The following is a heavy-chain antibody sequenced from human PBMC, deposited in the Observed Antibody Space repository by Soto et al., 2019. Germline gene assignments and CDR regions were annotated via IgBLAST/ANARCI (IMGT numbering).Heavy chain of an antibody. Sequence: GSLRLSCAASGFSVSSNYMNWVRQAPGKGLEWVSIIQNGGGRYYADSVKDRFTVSRDDSKNTVFLQMNSLRVDDTAVYYCARDSWSYYWGQGTLVTVSS. D-gene: IGHD2-15*01. J-gene: IGHJ4*02. CDR3: ARDSWSYY. CDR1: GFSVSSNY. CDR2: IQNGGGR. V-gene: IGHV3-66*01.